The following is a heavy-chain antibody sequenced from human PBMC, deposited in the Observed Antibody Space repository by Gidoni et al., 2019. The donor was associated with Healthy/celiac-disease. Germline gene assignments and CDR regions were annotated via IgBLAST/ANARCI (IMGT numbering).Heavy chain of an antibody. CDR1: GGPFRSYA. CDR2: IIPLFGTA. D-gene: IGHD6-13*01. CDR3: ARGGYSSSWSPFDP. J-gene: IGHJ5*02. V-gene: IGHV1-69*01. Sequence: QVQLVQSGAEVTKPGSSVKVSCKASGGPFRSYAISWVRQAPGQGLEWMGGIIPLFGTANYAQKFQGRVTITADESTSTAYMELSSLRSEDTAVYYCARGGYSSSWSPFDPWGQGTLVTVSS.